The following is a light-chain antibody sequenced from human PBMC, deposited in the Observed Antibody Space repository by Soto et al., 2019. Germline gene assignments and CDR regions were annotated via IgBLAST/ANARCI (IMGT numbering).Light chain of an antibody. V-gene: IGKV1-13*02. Sequence: AIHLTQSPSSLSASVGDRVTIPCRASQGIGSALAWYQQKPGKPPKFLIYDASTLASGVPSRFSGSGSGTDFTLPIGRLQPEDFATYYCQQFNSSRALTFGGGTRVEIK. CDR2: DAS. CDR3: QQFNSSRALT. CDR1: QGIGSA. J-gene: IGKJ4*01.